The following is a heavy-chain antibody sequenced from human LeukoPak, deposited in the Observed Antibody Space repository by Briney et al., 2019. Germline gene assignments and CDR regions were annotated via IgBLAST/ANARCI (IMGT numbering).Heavy chain of an antibody. J-gene: IGHJ3*02. D-gene: IGHD6-6*01. Sequence: GGSLRLSCAASGFTFSNYDLHWVRQAPGKGLEWVAFTRYDGSNKYYTDSVKGRFTISRDSSKNTLYLQMHSLRVDDTAVYYCAKNRVGLNSSPHDAFDIWGQGTMVTVSS. CDR2: TRYDGSNK. V-gene: IGHV3-30*02. CDR1: GFTFSNYD. CDR3: AKNRVGLNSSPHDAFDI.